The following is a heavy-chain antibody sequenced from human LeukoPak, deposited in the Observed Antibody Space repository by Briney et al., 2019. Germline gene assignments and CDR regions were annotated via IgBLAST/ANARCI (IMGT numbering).Heavy chain of an antibody. D-gene: IGHD6-19*01. CDR1: GGTFSSHA. J-gene: IGHJ5*02. Sequence: SVKVSCKASGGTFSSHAISWVRQAPGQGLEWMGRIIPIFGTANYAQKFQGRVTITTAESTSTAYMELSSLRSEDTAVYYCARDSSGWYNWFDPWGQGTLVTVSS. CDR2: IIPIFGTA. CDR3: ARDSSGWYNWFDP. V-gene: IGHV1-69*05.